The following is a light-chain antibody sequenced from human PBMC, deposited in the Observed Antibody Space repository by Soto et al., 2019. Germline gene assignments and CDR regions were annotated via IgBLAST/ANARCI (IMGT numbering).Light chain of an antibody. Sequence: QSALTQPRSVSGSPGQSVTISCTGTSSDVGGYNYVSWYQQHPGEAPKLMISDVSKRPSGVPDRFSGSKSGNTASLTISGLQADDEADYYCCSSAGTYTSVFGGGTKLTVL. V-gene: IGLV2-11*01. J-gene: IGLJ3*02. CDR2: DVS. CDR1: SSDVGGYNY. CDR3: CSSAGTYTSV.